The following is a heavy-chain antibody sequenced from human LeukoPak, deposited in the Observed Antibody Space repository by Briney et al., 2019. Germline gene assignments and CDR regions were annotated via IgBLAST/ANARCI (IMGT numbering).Heavy chain of an antibody. D-gene: IGHD6-13*01. J-gene: IGHJ4*02. CDR1: GGSFSDYY. V-gene: IGHV4-34*01. CDR2: INHSGDT. Sequence: SETLSLTCAVYGGSFSDYYWSWVRQSPGKGLEWIGEINHSGDTDYNPSLKSRVTISIDTSKNQFSLRLNSVTAADTALYYCARERAAAGTFFDYWGQGTLVTVSS. CDR3: ARERAAAGTFFDY.